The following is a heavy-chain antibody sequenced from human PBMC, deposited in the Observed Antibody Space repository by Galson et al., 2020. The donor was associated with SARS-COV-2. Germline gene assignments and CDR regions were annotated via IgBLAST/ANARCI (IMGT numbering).Heavy chain of an antibody. CDR2: ISHSGST. CDR1: GGSFSGLY. D-gene: IGHD3-22*01. Sequence: SQASETLSLTCAVYGGSFSGLYWNWIRQSPGKGLQWIGEISHSGSTNYISSLKSRVTMSVDTSKNQFSLRLRSVTAADTAVYYCARASDSGYYDYFDYWGQGTLVTVSS. J-gene: IGHJ4*02. CDR3: ARASDSGYYDYFDY. V-gene: IGHV4-34*01.